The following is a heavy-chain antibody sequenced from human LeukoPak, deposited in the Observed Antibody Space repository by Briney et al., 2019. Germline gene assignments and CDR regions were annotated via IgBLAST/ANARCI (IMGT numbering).Heavy chain of an antibody. V-gene: IGHV3-23*01. J-gene: IGHJ4*02. CDR3: AKLSGIVVVTATFDS. CDR1: GFTFSSYA. CDR2: ISGSGGST. Sequence: PGGSLRLSCAASGFTFSSYAMSWVRQAPGKGLEWVSAISGSGGSTYYADSVKGRVTISRDNSKNTLYLQMNSLRAEDTAVYYCAKLSGIVVVTATFDSWGQGTLVTVSS. D-gene: IGHD2-21*02.